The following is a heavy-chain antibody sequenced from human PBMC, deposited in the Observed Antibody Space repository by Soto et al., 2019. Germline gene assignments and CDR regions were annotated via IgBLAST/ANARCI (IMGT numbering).Heavy chain of an antibody. CDR2: ISSSSSYI. CDR3: ARVGNTAMVRGSFFDY. V-gene: IGHV3-21*01. J-gene: IGHJ4*02. D-gene: IGHD5-18*01. CDR1: GFPFSIYS. Sequence: PGGSLRLSCAASGFPFSIYSMNWVRQSPGKGLEWVSSISSSSSYIYYADSVKGRFTISRDNAKNSLYLQMNSLRAEDTAVYYCARVGNTAMVRGSFFDYWGQGTLVTVSS.